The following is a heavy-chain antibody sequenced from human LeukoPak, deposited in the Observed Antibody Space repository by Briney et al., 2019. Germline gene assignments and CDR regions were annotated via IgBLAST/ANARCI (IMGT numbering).Heavy chain of an antibody. CDR1: GFIFSSYW. CDR3: ARFSSEAVGDYYYGMDV. V-gene: IGHV3-7*01. Sequence: GGSLRLSCAASGFIFSSYWMTWVRQAPGKGLEWVAHIKQDGSEKYYVDSMKGRFTISRDDAKNSLYLQMNSLRAEDTAVYYCARFSSEAVGDYYYGMDVWGQGTTVTVSS. J-gene: IGHJ6*02. D-gene: IGHD6-19*01. CDR2: IKQDGSEK.